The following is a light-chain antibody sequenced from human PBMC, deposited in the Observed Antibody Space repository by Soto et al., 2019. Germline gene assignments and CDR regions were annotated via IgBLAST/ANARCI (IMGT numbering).Light chain of an antibody. V-gene: IGKV1-27*01. Sequence: DIQMTQSPSSLSASVGDRVTITCRASQGISNYLAWYQQKPGKVPKLLIYAASTLQSGVPSRFSGSGSGTDFTLTIDRLEPEDFAVYYCQQYGTSLTFGGGTKVEIK. CDR1: QGISNY. CDR3: QQYGTSLT. J-gene: IGKJ4*01. CDR2: AAS.